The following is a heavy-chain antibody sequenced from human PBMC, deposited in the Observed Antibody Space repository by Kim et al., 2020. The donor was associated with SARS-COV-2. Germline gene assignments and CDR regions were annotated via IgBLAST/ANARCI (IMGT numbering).Heavy chain of an antibody. Sequence: SETLSLTCTVSGGSISSYYWSWIRQPPGKGLEWIGYIYYSGSTNYNPSLKSRVTISVDTSKNQFSLKLSSVTAADTAVYYCARRRVLLWFGELLPAYFD. D-gene: IGHD3-10*01. CDR1: GGSISSYY. J-gene: IGHJ4*01. CDR2: IYYSGST. V-gene: IGHV4-59*01. CDR3: ARRRVLLWFGELLPAYFD.